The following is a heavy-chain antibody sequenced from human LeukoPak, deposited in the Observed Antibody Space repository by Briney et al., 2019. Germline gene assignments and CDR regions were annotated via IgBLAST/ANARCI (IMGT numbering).Heavy chain of an antibody. Sequence: GGSLRLSCAASGFTFSSYGMHWVRQAPGKGLEWVAVISYDGSNKYYADSVKGRFTISRDNSKNTLYLQMNSLRAEDTAVYYCAKKGYKGARDIYYYYYYMDVWGKGTTVTVSS. D-gene: IGHD1-14*01. V-gene: IGHV3-30*18. J-gene: IGHJ6*03. CDR2: ISYDGSNK. CDR3: AKKGYKGARDIYYYYYYMDV. CDR1: GFTFSSYG.